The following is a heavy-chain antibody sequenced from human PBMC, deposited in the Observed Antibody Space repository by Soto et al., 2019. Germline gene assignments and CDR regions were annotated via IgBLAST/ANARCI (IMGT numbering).Heavy chain of an antibody. J-gene: IGHJ4*02. CDR2: ISGSDGST. CDR3: AKGDYDFWSGYDSTTFDY. Sequence: TGGSLRLSCAASGFTFSIYAMSWVRQAPGKGLEWVSAISGSDGSTYYADSVKGRFTISRDNSKNTLYLQMNSLRAEDTAVYYCAKGDYDFWSGYDSTTFDYWGQGTLVTVSS. D-gene: IGHD3-3*01. V-gene: IGHV3-23*01. CDR1: GFTFSIYA.